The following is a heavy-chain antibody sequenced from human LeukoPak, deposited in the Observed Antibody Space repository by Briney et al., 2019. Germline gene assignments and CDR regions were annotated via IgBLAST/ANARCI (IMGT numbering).Heavy chain of an antibody. CDR3: ARARDTDFDS. Sequence: GGSLRLSCAASGFSFKNYAMHWVRQAPGKGLEWVTVMSYDGSDKYYADSVKGRFSISRDNSKNMLYLQMNSLRTEDTAAYYCARARDTDFDSWGQGTLVTVSS. CDR2: MSYDGSDK. CDR1: GFSFKNYA. J-gene: IGHJ4*02. D-gene: IGHD5-18*01. V-gene: IGHV3-30*04.